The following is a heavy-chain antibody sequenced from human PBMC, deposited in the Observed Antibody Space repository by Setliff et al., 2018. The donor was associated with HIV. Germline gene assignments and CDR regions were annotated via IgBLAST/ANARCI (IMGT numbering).Heavy chain of an antibody. Sequence: SETLSLTCTVSGYSISSGYYWCWIRQPAGKGLEWIGHVYTTGGTNYNPSLESRLTISVDTSKNQFSLKLNSVTAADTAVYYCARGEACGGDCHYAFEMWGQGTMVTVSS. D-gene: IGHD2-21*02. V-gene: IGHV4-61*09. CDR2: VYTTGGT. J-gene: IGHJ3*02. CDR3: ARGEACGGDCHYAFEM. CDR1: GYSISSGYY.